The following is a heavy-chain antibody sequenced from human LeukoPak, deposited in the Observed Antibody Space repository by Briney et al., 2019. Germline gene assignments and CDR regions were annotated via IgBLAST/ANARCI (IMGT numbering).Heavy chain of an antibody. CDR2: IYYSGST. D-gene: IGHD6-13*01. Sequence: PSETLSLTCTVSGGSISSSSYYWGWIRQPPGKGLEWIGSIYYSGSTYYNPSLKSRVTISVDTSKNQFSLKLSSVTAADTAVYYCARAQGIAAAEEYWGQGTLVTVSS. CDR1: GGSISSSSYY. V-gene: IGHV4-39*07. J-gene: IGHJ4*02. CDR3: ARAQGIAAAEEY.